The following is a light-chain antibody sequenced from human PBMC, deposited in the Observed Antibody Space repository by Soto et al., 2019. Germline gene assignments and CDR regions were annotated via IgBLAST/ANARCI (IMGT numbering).Light chain of an antibody. CDR1: QSVFSSSKNKNM. J-gene: IGKJ1*01. V-gene: IGKV4-1*01. Sequence: DIVMTQSPDSLSVSLGERSTINCKSSQSVFSSSKNKNMLAWYQQKPGQAPKLLVYWVSIRESGVPERFSGSGSGTDFALTISSLQAEDVAVYYCQQFYDVPWTFGQGTNVEIK. CDR3: QQFYDVPWT. CDR2: WVS.